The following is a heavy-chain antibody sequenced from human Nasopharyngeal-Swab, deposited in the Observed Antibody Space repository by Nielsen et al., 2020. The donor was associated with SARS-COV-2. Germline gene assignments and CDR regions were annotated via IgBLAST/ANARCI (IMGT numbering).Heavy chain of an antibody. D-gene: IGHD3-10*01. CDR2: IYPGDSDT. CDR1: EYSFTSYW. V-gene: IGHV5-51*01. J-gene: IGHJ4*02. Sequence: GESLKISCKGSEYSFTSYWICWGRQMPGKGLEWMGIIYPGDSDTRYSPSFQGQVTISADKSISTAYLQWSSLKASDTAMYYCARGRAWFGEKHDYWGQGTLVTVSS. CDR3: ARGRAWFGEKHDY.